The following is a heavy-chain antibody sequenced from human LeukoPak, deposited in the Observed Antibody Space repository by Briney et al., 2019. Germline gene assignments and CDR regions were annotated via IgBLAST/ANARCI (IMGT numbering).Heavy chain of an antibody. CDR2: IYHSGST. D-gene: IGHD2-2*02. Sequence: PSETLSLTCAVSGGSISSGGYSWSWIRQPPGKGLEWVGYIYHSGSTYYNLSLKSRVTISVDRSKNQFSLNLSSVTAADTAVYYCARIVVVPAAILGDNWFDPWGQGTLVTVSS. J-gene: IGHJ5*02. V-gene: IGHV4-30-2*01. CDR3: ARIVVVPAAILGDNWFDP. CDR1: GGSISSGGYS.